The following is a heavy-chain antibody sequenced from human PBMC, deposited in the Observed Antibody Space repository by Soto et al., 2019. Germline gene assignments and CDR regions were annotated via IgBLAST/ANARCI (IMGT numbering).Heavy chain of an antibody. Sequence: EVQLVESGGGLVQPGGSLSLSCATSGFTFTRHWMYWIRQTPGKGLVWVSRVSQSGSVTNYEDSVKGRFTISRDNAKNTVYLQMNSLRAEGTGEYYCVRGSDGWSGMDVWGQGTTVTVSS. CDR3: VRGSDGWSGMDV. D-gene: IGHD3-3*01. CDR2: VSQSGSVT. CDR1: GFTFTRHW. J-gene: IGHJ6*02. V-gene: IGHV3-74*01.